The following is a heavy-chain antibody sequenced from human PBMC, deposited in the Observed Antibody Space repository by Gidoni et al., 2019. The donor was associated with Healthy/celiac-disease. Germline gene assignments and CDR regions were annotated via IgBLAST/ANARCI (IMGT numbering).Heavy chain of an antibody. CDR2: ISGSGGST. Sequence: EVQLLESGGGLVQPGGSLRLSCAASGFTFSSYAMSWVRQAQGKGLEWVSAISGSGGSTYYADSVKGRFTISRDNSKNTLYLQMNSLRAEDTAVYYCAKERAGDSSGYYNYFDYWGQGTLVTVSS. D-gene: IGHD3-22*01. CDR1: GFTFSSYA. J-gene: IGHJ4*02. CDR3: AKERAGDSSGYYNYFDY. V-gene: IGHV3-23*01.